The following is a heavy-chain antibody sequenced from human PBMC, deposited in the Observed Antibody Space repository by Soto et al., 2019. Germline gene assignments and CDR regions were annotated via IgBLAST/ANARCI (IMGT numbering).Heavy chain of an antibody. CDR3: ARTYYDFWSGYYPPNYFDY. J-gene: IGHJ4*02. Sequence: GGSLRLSCAASGFTFSSYSMNWVRQAPGKGLEWVSSISSSSSYIYYADSVKGRFTISRDNAKNSLYLQMNSLRAEDTAVYYCARTYYDFWSGYYPPNYFDYWGQGTLVTVSS. CDR2: ISSSSSYI. CDR1: GFTFSSYS. D-gene: IGHD3-3*01. V-gene: IGHV3-21*01.